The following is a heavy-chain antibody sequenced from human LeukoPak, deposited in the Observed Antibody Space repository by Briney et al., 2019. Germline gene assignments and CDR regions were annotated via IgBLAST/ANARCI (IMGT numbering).Heavy chain of an antibody. Sequence: QPGGFLRLSCAVSGFTFSGHSMTWVRQTPGKGLEWVSVIFGNGVKTYYADSLKGRFTISRDNSKSTLYLQMNSLRADDTAVYYCARVGDWSNYFGMDAWGQGTTVSVSS. CDR3: ARVGDWSNYFGMDA. D-gene: IGHD3-16*01. CDR1: GFTFSGHS. V-gene: IGHV3-23*01. J-gene: IGHJ6*02. CDR2: IFGNGVKT.